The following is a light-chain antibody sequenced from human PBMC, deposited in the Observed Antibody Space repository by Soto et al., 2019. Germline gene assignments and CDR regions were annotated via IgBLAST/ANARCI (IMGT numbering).Light chain of an antibody. CDR3: QQTNTFLPLT. Sequence: DIQMTQSPSSVSASVGDRVTITCRASQGITKWLAWYQQQPGKAPKLLIYAASSLQSGVPSGFSGGGSVTHFTLIISSLQPEDFATYYCQQTNTFLPLTFGGGTKVEIK. CDR2: AAS. J-gene: IGKJ4*02. CDR1: QGITKW. V-gene: IGKV1-12*01.